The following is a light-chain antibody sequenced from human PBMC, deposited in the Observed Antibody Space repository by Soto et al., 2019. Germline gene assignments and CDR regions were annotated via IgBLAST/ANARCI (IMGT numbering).Light chain of an antibody. CDR3: QQRAHWPPYT. V-gene: IGKV3-11*01. Sequence: EVVLTQSPVTLSLSPGERATLSCRASQSVGSYLAWIQKKPGQAPRLLIYDALNRATGIPARFSGSGSGTAFTLTISSLEPEDFAVYYCQQRAHWPPYTFGQGTKLESK. J-gene: IGKJ2*01. CDR2: DAL. CDR1: QSVGSY.